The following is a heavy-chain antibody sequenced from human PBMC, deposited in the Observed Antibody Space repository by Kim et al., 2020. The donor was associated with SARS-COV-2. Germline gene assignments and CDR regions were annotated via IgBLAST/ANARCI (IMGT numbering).Heavy chain of an antibody. Sequence: SETLSLTCAVSGASISTYYWSWIRRPPGKVLEWIGYIYYSGGTNSNPSLKTRVTISVDTSNNQSSLKLSSVTAPDTAVYYCAISEYMTIFGVVRAQGAFDIWGQGTTVTVSS. J-gene: IGHJ3*02. D-gene: IGHD3-3*01. CDR2: IYYSGGT. CDR1: GASISTYY. CDR3: AISEYMTIFGVVRAQGAFDI. V-gene: IGHV4-59*01.